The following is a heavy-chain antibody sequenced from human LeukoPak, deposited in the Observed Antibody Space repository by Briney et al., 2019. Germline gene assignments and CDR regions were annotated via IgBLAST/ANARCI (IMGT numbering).Heavy chain of an antibody. D-gene: IGHD2-21*01. Sequence: GASVKVSCKASGYTFTSYGISWVRQAPGQGLEWMGWISAYNGNTNYAQKLQGRVTMTTDTSTSTAYMELRSLRSDDTAVYYCARDQGSDVLWWSLQPDYFDYWGQGTLVTVPS. J-gene: IGHJ4*02. CDR2: ISAYNGNT. CDR3: ARDQGSDVLWWSLQPDYFDY. V-gene: IGHV1-18*01. CDR1: GYTFTSYG.